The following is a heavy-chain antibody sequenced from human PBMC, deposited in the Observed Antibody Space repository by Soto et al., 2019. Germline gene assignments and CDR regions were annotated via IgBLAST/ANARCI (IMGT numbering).Heavy chain of an antibody. CDR2: IWYDGSNK. Sequence: QVQLVESGGGVVQPGRSLRLSCAASGFTFSSYGMHWVRQAPGKGLEWVAVIWYDGSNKYYADSVKGRFTISRDNSKNTLYLQMNSLRAEDTAVYYCARGMGSSWLGGMDVWGQGTTVTVSS. CDR1: GFTFSSYG. CDR3: ARGMGSSWLGGMDV. J-gene: IGHJ6*02. V-gene: IGHV3-33*01. D-gene: IGHD6-13*01.